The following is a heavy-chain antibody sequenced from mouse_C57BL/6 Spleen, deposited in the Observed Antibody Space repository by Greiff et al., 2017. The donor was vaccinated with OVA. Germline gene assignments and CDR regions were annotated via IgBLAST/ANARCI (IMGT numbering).Heavy chain of an antibody. CDR1: GYTFTDYY. CDR2: INPNNGGT. D-gene: IGHD1-1*01. Sequence: EVQLQQSGPELVKPGASVKISCKASGYTFTDYYMNWVKQSHGKSLEWIGDINPNNGGTSYNQKFKGKATLTVDKSSSTAYMELRSLTSEDSAVYYCARGDLGSSYYFDYWGQGTTLTVSS. CDR3: ARGDLGSSYYFDY. J-gene: IGHJ2*01. V-gene: IGHV1-26*01.